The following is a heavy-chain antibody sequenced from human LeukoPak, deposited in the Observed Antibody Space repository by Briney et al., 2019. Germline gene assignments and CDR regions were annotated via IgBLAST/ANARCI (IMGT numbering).Heavy chain of an antibody. D-gene: IGHD3-22*01. V-gene: IGHV3-53*01. CDR3: ARHDSWAGWFDP. CDR2: IYSGGTT. Sequence: PGGSLRLSCAASGFTVSGNYMSWVRQAPGKGLEWVSVIYSGGTTYSADSVKGRFTISRDHSKNTLYLQMNSLGVEDTAVYYCARHDSWAGWFDPWGQGTLVTVSS. CDR1: GFTVSGNY. J-gene: IGHJ5*02.